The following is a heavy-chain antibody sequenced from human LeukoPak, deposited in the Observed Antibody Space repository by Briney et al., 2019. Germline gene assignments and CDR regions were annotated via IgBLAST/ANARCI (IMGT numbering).Heavy chain of an antibody. CDR3: ARGTPGAFDI. V-gene: IGHV4-31*03. CDR1: GGSISSGAYY. Sequence: SETLSLTCTFSGGSISSGAYYWSWIRQQPGKGLEGFGYFYYSGSTYYNPSLKSRVTISVATSQSPFSLKLSSVTAADTGVYYWARGTPGAFDIWGQGTMVTVSS. CDR2: FYYSGST. J-gene: IGHJ3*02.